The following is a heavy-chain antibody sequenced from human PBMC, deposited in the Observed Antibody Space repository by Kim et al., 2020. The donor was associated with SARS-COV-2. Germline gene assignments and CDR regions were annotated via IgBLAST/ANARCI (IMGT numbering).Heavy chain of an antibody. CDR3: VRGFYRGSLGLY. CDR1: GDSIDNGHR. D-gene: IGHD2-15*01. V-gene: IGHV4-38-2*02. J-gene: IGHJ4*02. CDR2: IYHSGTA. Sequence: SETLSLTCTVSGDSIDNGHRWGWVRQTPGKGLEWIGSIYHSGTAYYNLSLKSRVIMSVDPSKYQFSLRLTSMSAADTGVYYCVRGFYRGSLGLYWGQGTLVTVSS.